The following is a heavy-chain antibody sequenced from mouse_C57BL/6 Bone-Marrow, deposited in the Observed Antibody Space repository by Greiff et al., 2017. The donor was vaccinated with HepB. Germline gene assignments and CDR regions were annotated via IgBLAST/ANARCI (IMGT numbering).Heavy chain of an antibody. Sequence: QVQLQQSGAELVRPGASVKLSCKASGYTFTDYYINWVKQRPGQGLEWIARIYPGSGNTYYNEKFKGKATLTAEKSSSTAYMQLSSLTSEDSAVYFCAREGYYGSSLFAYWGQGTLVTVSA. J-gene: IGHJ3*01. CDR2: IYPGSGNT. D-gene: IGHD1-1*01. CDR1: GYTFTDYY. CDR3: AREGYYGSSLFAY. V-gene: IGHV1-76*01.